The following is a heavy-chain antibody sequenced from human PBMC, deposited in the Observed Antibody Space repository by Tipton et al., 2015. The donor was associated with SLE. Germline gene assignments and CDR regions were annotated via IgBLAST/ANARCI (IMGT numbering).Heavy chain of an antibody. J-gene: IGHJ6*02. D-gene: IGHD2-21*01. V-gene: IGHV4-31*03. CDR1: GGSISSGGYY. CDR2: IYYSGST. CDR3: ARGHRNFYSGLDV. Sequence: TLSLTCTVSGGSISSGGYYWSWIRQHPGKGLEWIGYIYYSGSTYYNPSLKSRVTISVDTSKNQFSLKLSSVTAADTAVYYCARGHRNFYSGLDVWGQGTTGTVSS.